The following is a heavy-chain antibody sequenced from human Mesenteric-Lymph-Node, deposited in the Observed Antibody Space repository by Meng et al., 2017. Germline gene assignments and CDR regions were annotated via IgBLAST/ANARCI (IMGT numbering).Heavy chain of an antibody. Sequence: GGSLRLSCAGSGFTFDDYAMHWVRQAPGKGLEWVSGISWNSGSIGYADSVKGRFTISRDNAKNSLYLQMNSLRVEDTAVYFCARSGWHFDRWGQGTLVTVSS. CDR3: ARSGWHFDR. CDR1: GFTFDDYA. D-gene: IGHD6-19*01. J-gene: IGHJ4*02. V-gene: IGHV3-9*01. CDR2: ISWNSGSI.